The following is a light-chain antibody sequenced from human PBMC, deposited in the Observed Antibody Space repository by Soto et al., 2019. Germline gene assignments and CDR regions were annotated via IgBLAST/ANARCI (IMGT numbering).Light chain of an antibody. CDR3: SCLSTTSTPIV. CDR1: SSDIGLYNY. J-gene: IGLJ7*01. V-gene: IGLV2-14*01. Sequence: QSALSQPASMSGSPGQSITIPCTGASSDIGLYNYVSWYQHHPGKAPKLLISEVNIRPSGLSDRFSASKAGNTASLTIFGLQPEDEAYYYCSCLSTTSTPIVFGAGTQLTVL. CDR2: EVN.